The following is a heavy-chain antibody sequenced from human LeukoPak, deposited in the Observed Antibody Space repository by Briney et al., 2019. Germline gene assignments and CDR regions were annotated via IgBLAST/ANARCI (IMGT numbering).Heavy chain of an antibody. J-gene: IGHJ5*02. CDR3: AKRAVTTAAYLWFDP. Sequence: SETLSLTCTVSGGSISSNYWGWIRQPPGKGLEWLGYIYSSGSTTFNPSLESRLTISIDTSKNHFSLKLSSVTAADTAVYYCAKRAVTTAAYLWFDPWGQGTLVTVSS. CDR2: IYSSGST. V-gene: IGHV4-59*08. D-gene: IGHD2-2*01. CDR1: GGSISSNY.